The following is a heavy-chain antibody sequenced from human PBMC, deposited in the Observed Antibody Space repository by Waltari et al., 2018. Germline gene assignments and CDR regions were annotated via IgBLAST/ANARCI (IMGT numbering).Heavy chain of an antibody. CDR1: SSSVTNEY. V-gene: IGHV3-53*01. J-gene: IGHJ4*02. CDR3: ARGGGFNFILFED. CDR2: MYRGGNT. D-gene: IGHD2-21*01. Sequence: VQLVESGGGLTQPGGSLRLSCALSSSSVTNEYLGWVRQAPGRGLEWVSVMYRGGNTYYADAVKGRFTMSRDPSENTVNLQMNSLRVDDTARYYCARGGGFNFILFEDWGQGTGVTVSS.